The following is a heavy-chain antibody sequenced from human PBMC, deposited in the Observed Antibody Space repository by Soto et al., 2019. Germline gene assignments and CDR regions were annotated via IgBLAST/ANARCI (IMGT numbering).Heavy chain of an antibody. D-gene: IGHD2-2*02. Sequence: SATLSLTCTVSGCSISSSSYYWGWIRQPPGKGLEWIGSIYYSGSTYYNPSLKSRVTISVDTSKNQFSLKLSSVTAADTAVYYCARHDLYDSNRFDYWGQGTLVTVSS. CDR2: IYYSGST. J-gene: IGHJ4*02. CDR1: GCSISSSSYY. V-gene: IGHV4-39*01. CDR3: ARHDLYDSNRFDY.